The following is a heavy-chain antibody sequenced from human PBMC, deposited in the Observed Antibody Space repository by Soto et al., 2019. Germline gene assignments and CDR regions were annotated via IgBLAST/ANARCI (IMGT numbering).Heavy chain of an antibody. J-gene: IGHJ4*02. CDR2: IYYSGST. V-gene: IGHV4-30-4*01. D-gene: IGHD3-10*01. Sequence: SETLSLTCTVSGGSISSGDYYWSWIRQPPGKGLEWIGYIYYSGSTYYSPSLKSRVTISVVTSKNQFSLKLSSVTAADTAVYYCARESSGSYYTALDYWGQGTLVTVSS. CDR1: GGSISSGDYY. CDR3: ARESSGSYYTALDY.